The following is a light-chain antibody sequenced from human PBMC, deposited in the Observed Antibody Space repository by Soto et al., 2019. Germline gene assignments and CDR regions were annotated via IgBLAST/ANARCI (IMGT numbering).Light chain of an antibody. CDR3: QQYGSSPET. V-gene: IGKV3-20*01. Sequence: EIVLTQSPGTLSLSPGERATLSCRASQSVSSSYLAWYQQKPGQAPRLLIYGASRRATGIPDRFSGSGSGTDFTLTIRRLEPEDFAVYYCQQYGSSPETFGRGTKVDIK. CDR2: GAS. J-gene: IGKJ1*01. CDR1: QSVSSSY.